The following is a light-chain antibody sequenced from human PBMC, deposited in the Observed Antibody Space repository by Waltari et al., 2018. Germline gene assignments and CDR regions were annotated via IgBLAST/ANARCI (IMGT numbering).Light chain of an antibody. CDR2: STN. Sequence: QTVVTQEPSFSVSPGGTVTLTCGLTSGSVSTNNYPRWYQQPPGQGPPQLNYSTNILPSVVPCRFSGSIRGNKAALTITGAQADDQSDYYCALVMGSGIPLFGGGTTVTVL. CDR1: SGSVSTNNY. CDR3: ALVMGSGIPL. J-gene: IGLJ3*02. V-gene: IGLV8-61*01.